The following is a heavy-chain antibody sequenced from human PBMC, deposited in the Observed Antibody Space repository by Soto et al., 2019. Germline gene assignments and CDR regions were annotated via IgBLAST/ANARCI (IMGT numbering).Heavy chain of an antibody. D-gene: IGHD2-8*01. V-gene: IGHV4-59*13. CDR3: GRDGYCTNGVCYGAAGPFDQ. CDR1: GGSIATYY. J-gene: IGHJ4*02. CDR2: MFYSGST. Sequence: PSETLSLTCTVSGGSIATYYCKWNRQSPGEGRGWIGYMFYSGSTNNNPSLKSRLTLSVHTSKKQVSLKLSPVTAADTAVYYCGRDGYCTNGVCYGAAGPFDQWGQGTLVTGSS.